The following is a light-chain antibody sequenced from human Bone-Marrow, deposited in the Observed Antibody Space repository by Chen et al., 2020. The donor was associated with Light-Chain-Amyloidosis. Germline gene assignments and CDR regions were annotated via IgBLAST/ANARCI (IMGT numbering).Light chain of an antibody. Sequence: QTVVTQEPSFSVYPGGTVTLTCGLNSASVSTYYSPSWYQQTPGQAPRALIYSTNTRSSGVPDRFSGSILENKAALTITGAQADDECDYYCALYVGCGIWLFGGGTRLTVL. V-gene: IGLV8-61*01. CDR3: ALYVGCGIWL. J-gene: IGLJ3*02. CDR1: SASVSTYYS. CDR2: STN.